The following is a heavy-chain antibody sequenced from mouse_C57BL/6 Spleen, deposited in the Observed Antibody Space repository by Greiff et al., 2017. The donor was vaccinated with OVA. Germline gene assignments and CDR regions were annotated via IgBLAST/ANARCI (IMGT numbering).Heavy chain of an antibody. Sequence: VKLQQPGAELVRPGSSVTLSCKASGYTFTSYWMHWVKQRPIQGLEWIGNIDPSDSETHYNQKFKDKATLTVDKSSSTAYMQLNSLTSEDSAIYYRARTHDDYDRPYIDYWGKGTTLTVSS. V-gene: IGHV1-52*01. D-gene: IGHD2-4*01. CDR2: IDPSDSET. CDR1: GYTFTSYW. CDR3: ARTHDDYDRPYIDY. J-gene: IGHJ2*01.